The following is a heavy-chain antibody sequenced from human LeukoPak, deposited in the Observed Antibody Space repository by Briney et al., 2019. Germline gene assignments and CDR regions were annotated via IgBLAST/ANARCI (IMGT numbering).Heavy chain of an antibody. CDR1: GGSISSYY. Sequence: SETLSLTCTVSGGSISSYYWSWIQQPPGKGLEWIGYIYYSGSTSYNPSLKSRVTISVDTSKNQFSLKLSSVTAADTAVYYCARDSCSSTSCYMSWFDPWGQGTLVTVSS. D-gene: IGHD2-2*02. V-gene: IGHV4-59*01. J-gene: IGHJ5*02. CDR2: IYYSGST. CDR3: ARDSCSSTSCYMSWFDP.